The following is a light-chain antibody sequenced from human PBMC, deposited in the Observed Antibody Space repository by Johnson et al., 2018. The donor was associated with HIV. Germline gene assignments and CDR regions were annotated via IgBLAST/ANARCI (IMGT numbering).Light chain of an antibody. J-gene: IGLJ1*01. Sequence: QSVLTQPPSMSAAPGQKVTISCSGGSSNIGNKYVSWYQQLPGTAPKLLIYDNNKRPSGIPDRFSGSKSGTSATLGITGLQTGDEADYYCGTWDSSLSSYVFGTGTEVTVL. CDR1: SSNIGNKY. CDR3: GTWDSSLSSYV. V-gene: IGLV1-51*01. CDR2: DNN.